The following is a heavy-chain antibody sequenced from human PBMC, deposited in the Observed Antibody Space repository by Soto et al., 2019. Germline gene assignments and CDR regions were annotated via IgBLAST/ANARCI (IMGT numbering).Heavy chain of an antibody. V-gene: IGHV3-30-3*01. CDR2: ISYGGNNK. Sequence: QVQVVESGGGVVQPGGSLRLSCAASGFTFSTSAMHWVRQAPGKGLECMAMISYGGNNKYYADSVKGRFTISRDISESTLYLQMNSLRTEDTAVYYCAREEFEAGRGHFGYWGQGTLVSVSS. D-gene: IGHD6-13*01. CDR1: GFTFSTSA. CDR3: AREEFEAGRGHFGY. J-gene: IGHJ4*02.